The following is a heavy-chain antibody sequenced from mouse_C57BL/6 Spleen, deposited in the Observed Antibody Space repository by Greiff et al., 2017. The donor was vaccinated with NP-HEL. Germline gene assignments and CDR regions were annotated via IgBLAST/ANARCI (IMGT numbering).Heavy chain of an antibody. Sequence: QVQLQQPGAELVMPGASVKLSCKASGYTFPSYWMHWVKQRPGQGLEWIGEIDPSDSYTNYTQKFKGKSTLTVDKSSSTAYMQLSSLTSEDSAVYYCARGVGQDYAMDYWGQGTSVTVSS. J-gene: IGHJ4*01. CDR1: GYTFPSYW. V-gene: IGHV1-69*01. CDR2: IDPSDSYT. D-gene: IGHD3-3*01. CDR3: ARGVGQDYAMDY.